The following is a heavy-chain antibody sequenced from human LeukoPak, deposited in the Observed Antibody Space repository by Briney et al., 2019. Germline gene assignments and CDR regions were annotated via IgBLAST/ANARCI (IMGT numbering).Heavy chain of an antibody. D-gene: IGHD2-2*01. V-gene: IGHV1-24*01. CDR1: GYTLTELS. J-gene: IGHJ3*02. CDR2: FYPEDGET. CDR3: ATDLPYCSSTSCYSSAFDI. Sequence: GASVKVSCKVSGYTLTELSMHWVRQAPGKGLEWMGGFYPEDGETIYAQKFQGRVTMTEDTSTDTAYMELSSLRSEDTAVYYCATDLPYCSSTSCYSSAFDIWGQGTMVTVSS.